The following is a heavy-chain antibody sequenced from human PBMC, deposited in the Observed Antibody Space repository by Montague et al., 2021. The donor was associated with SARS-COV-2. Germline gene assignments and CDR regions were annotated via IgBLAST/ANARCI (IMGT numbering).Heavy chain of an antibody. V-gene: IGHV6-1*01. J-gene: IGHJ4*02. Sequence: CAISGDSVSRHSAASNWIRQSPSRGLEWLARTYYRSKWYNDYAVSVKSRITINPDTSKNQVSLQLNSVTPEDTAVYYFARTSASSDYWGQGTLVTVSS. D-gene: IGHD1-26*01. CDR3: ARTSASSDY. CDR2: TYYRSKWYN. CDR1: GDSVSRHSAA.